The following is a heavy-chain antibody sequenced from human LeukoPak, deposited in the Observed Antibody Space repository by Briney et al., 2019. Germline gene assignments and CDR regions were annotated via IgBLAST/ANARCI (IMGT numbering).Heavy chain of an antibody. D-gene: IGHD2/OR15-2a*01. J-gene: IGHJ6*02. CDR2: IGTSGSTI. V-gene: IGHV3-48*04. Sequence: GGSLRLSCAASGFSFSDYDMNWVRQAPGEGLEWVSYIGTSGSTIFYADSVKGRFTISRDNAKKSLYLQMNSLRAEDTAVYYCARDVSAVGHYYQYYTMDVWGQGTTVTVSS. CDR3: ARDVSAVGHYYQYYTMDV. CDR1: GFSFSDYD.